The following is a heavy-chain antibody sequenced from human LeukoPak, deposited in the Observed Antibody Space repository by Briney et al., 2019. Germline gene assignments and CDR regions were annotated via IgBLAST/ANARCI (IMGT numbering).Heavy chain of an antibody. D-gene: IGHD3-10*01. CDR1: GDSISSGGYY. J-gene: IGHJ4*02. Sequence: SQTLSLTCNVSGDSISSGGYYWIWIPQHPGKGLEWIGYIYYSGSTYYNPSLKSRVTISVDTSKNQFSLKLSSVTAADTAVYYCARAGSYSPIDYWGQETLVTVSS. V-gene: IGHV4-31*03. CDR2: IYYSGST. CDR3: ARAGSYSPIDY.